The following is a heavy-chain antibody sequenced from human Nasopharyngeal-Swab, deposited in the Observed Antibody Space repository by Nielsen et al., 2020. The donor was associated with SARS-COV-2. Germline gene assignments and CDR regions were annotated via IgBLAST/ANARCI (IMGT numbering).Heavy chain of an antibody. CDR1: GDSISSYY. V-gene: IGHV4-59*13. D-gene: IGHD5-18*01. Sequence: SETLSPTCSVSGDSISSYYWSWIRQPPGKGLEWIGYVLYTGSTNYNPSLKSRVTISVDTSKNQFSLKLRSVTAADTAVYYCTRGGGSWIQLWLSAFDIWGQGTMVTVSS. J-gene: IGHJ3*02. CDR2: VLYTGST. CDR3: TRGGGSWIQLWLSAFDI.